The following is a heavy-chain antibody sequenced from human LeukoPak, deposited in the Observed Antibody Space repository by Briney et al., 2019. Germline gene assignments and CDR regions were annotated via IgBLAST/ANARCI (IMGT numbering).Heavy chain of an antibody. J-gene: IGHJ4*02. CDR3: ARDYDSYAGY. D-gene: IGHD3-16*01. CDR2: MNPRNGDT. V-gene: IGHV1-8*01. Sequence: ASAKVSCKASGYTFTSYDINWVRQAAGQGLEWIGWMNPRNGDTGFVEKFQGRITMTRDTSKTTAYLELSSLRSEDTAVYYCARDYDSYAGYWGQGTLVTVSS. CDR1: GYTFTSYD.